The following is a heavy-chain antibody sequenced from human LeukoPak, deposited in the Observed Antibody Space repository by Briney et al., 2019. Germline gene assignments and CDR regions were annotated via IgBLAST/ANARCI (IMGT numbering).Heavy chain of an antibody. J-gene: IGHJ4*02. Sequence: SETLSLTCSVSGGSITVYYWNWIRQSPGKGLEWIGSISYSGSTNYNPSLKSRVTISIDTSKNRFSLKVSSVIAADTAMYYCARARYNWLFDYWGQGTLVTVSS. D-gene: IGHD1-20*01. CDR1: GGSITVYY. V-gene: IGHV4-59*12. CDR2: ISYSGST. CDR3: ARARYNWLFDY.